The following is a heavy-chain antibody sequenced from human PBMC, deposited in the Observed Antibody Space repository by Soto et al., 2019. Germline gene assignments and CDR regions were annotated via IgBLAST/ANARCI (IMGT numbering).Heavy chain of an antibody. D-gene: IGHD6-19*01. CDR3: ARMDEQLLAIDY. CDR1: GGSISSYY. Sequence: PSVXLSLPCTVSGGSISSYYWSWIRQPPGKGLEWIGYIYYSGSTNYNPSLKSRVTISVDTSKNQFSLKLSSVTAADTAVYYGARMDEQLLAIDYWGQGTLVTVSS. J-gene: IGHJ4*02. V-gene: IGHV4-59*08. CDR2: IYYSGST.